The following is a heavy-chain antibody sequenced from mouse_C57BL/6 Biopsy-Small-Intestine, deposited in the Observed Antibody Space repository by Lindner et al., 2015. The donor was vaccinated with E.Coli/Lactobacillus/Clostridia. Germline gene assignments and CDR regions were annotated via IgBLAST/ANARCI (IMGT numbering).Heavy chain of an antibody. CDR2: ISSGSNTL. J-gene: IGHJ4*01. V-gene: IGHV5-17*01. D-gene: IGHD2-5*01. CDR3: ARDYYSIYNYAMDY. CDR1: GFTFSDYG. Sequence: VQLQEVWGGSVKPGGSLKLSCAASGFTFSDYGMHWVRQAPEKGLEWVAYISSGSNTLYYADTLKGRFTISRDNAKNTLFLQMTSLRSEDTAIYYCARDYYSIYNYAMDYWGQGTSVTVSS.